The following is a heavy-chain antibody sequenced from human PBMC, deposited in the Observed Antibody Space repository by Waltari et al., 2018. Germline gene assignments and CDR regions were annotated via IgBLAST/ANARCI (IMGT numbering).Heavy chain of an antibody. Sequence: EVQLVESGGGLVKPGGSLRLSCAASGFTFSSYSMNWVRQAPGQGLEWVSSISSSSSYIYYADSVKGRFTISRDNAKNSLYLQMNSLRAEDTAVYYCARPSSGLWFGELTGVYYYYYMDVWGKGTTVTISS. D-gene: IGHD3-10*01. J-gene: IGHJ6*03. CDR1: GFTFSSYS. CDR3: ARPSSGLWFGELTGVYYYYYMDV. V-gene: IGHV3-21*01. CDR2: ISSSSSYI.